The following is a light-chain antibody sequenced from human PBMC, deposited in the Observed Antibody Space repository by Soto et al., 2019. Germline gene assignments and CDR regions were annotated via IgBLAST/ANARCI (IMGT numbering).Light chain of an antibody. V-gene: IGKV1-5*01. Sequence: DIQMTQSPSPLSASVGDRVTITCRASRSISSYLNWFQHHPGKAPKLLMFAASTLQSGVPSRFSGSGSGTEFTLTISSLQPDDFATYYCLQYNSYLTFGQGTKVDI. CDR2: AAS. J-gene: IGKJ1*01. CDR3: LQYNSYLT. CDR1: RSISSY.